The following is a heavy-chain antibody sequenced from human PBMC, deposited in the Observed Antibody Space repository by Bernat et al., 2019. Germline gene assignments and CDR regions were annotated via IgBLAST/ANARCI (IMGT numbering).Heavy chain of an antibody. D-gene: IGHD6-13*01. J-gene: IGHJ6*02. CDR2: INTNTGNP. Sequence: QVQLVQSGSELKKPGASVKVSCKASGYTFTSYAMNWVRQAPGQGLEWMGWINTNTGNPTYAQGFTGRFVFSLDTSVSTAYLQICSLKAEDTAVYYCARDTSSSWYYGYYYYGMDVWGQGTTVTVSS. CDR1: GYTFTSYA. V-gene: IGHV7-4-1*01. CDR3: ARDTSSSWYYGYYYYGMDV.